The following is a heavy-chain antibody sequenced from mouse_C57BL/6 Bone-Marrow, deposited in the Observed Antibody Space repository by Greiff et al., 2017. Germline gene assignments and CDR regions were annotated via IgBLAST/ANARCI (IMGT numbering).Heavy chain of an antibody. V-gene: IGHV1-55*01. Sequence: QVQLKQSGAELVKPGASVKMSCKASGYTFTSYWITWVKQRPGQGLEWIGDIYPGSGSTNYNEKFKSKATLTVDTSSSTAYMQLSSLTSEDSAVYYCAPRNLYDGYSDYWGQGTTLTVSS. CDR1: GYTFTSYW. CDR2: IYPGSGST. D-gene: IGHD2-3*01. CDR3: APRNLYDGYSDY. J-gene: IGHJ2*01.